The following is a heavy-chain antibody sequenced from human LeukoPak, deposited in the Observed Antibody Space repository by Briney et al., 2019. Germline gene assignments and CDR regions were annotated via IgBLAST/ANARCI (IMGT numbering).Heavy chain of an antibody. J-gene: IGHJ5*02. V-gene: IGHV1-8*03. CDR2: MNPNSGNT. D-gene: IGHD6-13*01. CDR3: ARGKLRRAAAGTAWFDP. CDR1: GYTFTSYD. Sequence: GASVKVSCKASGYTFTSYDINWVRQATGQGLEWMGWMNPNSGNTGYAQKFQGRVTITRNTSIITVYMEMSSLRSEDTAVYYCARGKLRRAAAGTAWFDPWGQGTLVTVSS.